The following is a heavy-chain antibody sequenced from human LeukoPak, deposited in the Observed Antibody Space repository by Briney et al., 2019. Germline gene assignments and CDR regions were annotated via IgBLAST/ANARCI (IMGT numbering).Heavy chain of an antibody. CDR1: GFTFSSNS. J-gene: IGHJ3*02. Sequence: GGSLRLSCAASGFTFSSNSMNWVRQAPGKGLEWVSYISSSRTTIYYADSVKGRFTISSDNAKNSLYLQMNSLRAEDTAVYYCARDRRESASYLGAFDIWGQGTMVTVSS. CDR3: ARDRRESASYLGAFDI. V-gene: IGHV3-48*01. D-gene: IGHD4/OR15-4a*01. CDR2: ISSSRTTI.